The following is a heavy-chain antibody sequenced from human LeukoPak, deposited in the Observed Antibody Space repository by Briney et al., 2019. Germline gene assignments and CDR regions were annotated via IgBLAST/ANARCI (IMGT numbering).Heavy chain of an antibody. J-gene: IGHJ6*03. CDR2: IYDSGST. D-gene: IGHD3-10*01. CDR3: ARGLDSGSYYYYYYYYMDV. V-gene: IGHV4-39*07. CDR1: GGSISSSGYF. Sequence: SETLSLTCTVSGGSISSSGYFWGWIRQPPGKGLEWIGSIYDSGSTYSNPSLKSRVTISVDTSKNQFSLKLSSVTAADTAVYYCARGLDSGSYYYYYYYYMDVWGKGTTVTVSS.